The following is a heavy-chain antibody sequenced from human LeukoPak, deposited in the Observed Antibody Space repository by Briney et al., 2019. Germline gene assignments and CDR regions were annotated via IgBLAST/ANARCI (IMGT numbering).Heavy chain of an antibody. CDR2: ISGSGGST. J-gene: IGHJ4*02. CDR3: AKNPDPFTVTNFDY. D-gene: IGHD4-11*01. V-gene: IGHV3-23*01. CDR1: GFTFSSYA. Sequence: HPGGSLRLSCAASGFTFSSYAMSWVRQAPGKGLEWVSAISGSGGSTYYADSVKGRFTISRDNSKNTLYLQMNSLRAEDTAVYYCAKNPDPFTVTNFDYWGQGTLVTVSS.